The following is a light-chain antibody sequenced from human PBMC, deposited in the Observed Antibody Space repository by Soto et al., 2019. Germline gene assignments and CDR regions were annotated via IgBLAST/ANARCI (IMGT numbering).Light chain of an antibody. V-gene: IGKV3-11*01. CDR3: QQSYNTPLT. CDR2: DAS. CDR1: QSVSSY. J-gene: IGKJ4*01. Sequence: EIVLTQSPGTLSLSPGERATLSCRASQSVSSYLAWYQQKPGQAPRLLIYDASNRATGIPARFSGSGSGTDFTLTISSLQPEDFATYYCQQSYNTPLTFGGGTKVDIK.